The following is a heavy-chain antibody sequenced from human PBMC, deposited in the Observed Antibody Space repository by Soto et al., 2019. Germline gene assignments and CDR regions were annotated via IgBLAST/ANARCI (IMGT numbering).Heavy chain of an antibody. J-gene: IGHJ4*02. CDR3: AGSGSYYSPIDC. CDR1: GFTFSTYA. D-gene: IGHD3-10*01. Sequence: EVQLLESGGGLVQPGGSLRLSCAASGFTFSTYAMSWVRQAPGKGLEWVSGSGGTTYYADSVKGRFTISRDNSKHTLYRQMSSLRAEDTAVYYCAGSGSYYSPIDCWGQGTLVTVSS. CDR2: GSGGTT. V-gene: IGHV3-23*01.